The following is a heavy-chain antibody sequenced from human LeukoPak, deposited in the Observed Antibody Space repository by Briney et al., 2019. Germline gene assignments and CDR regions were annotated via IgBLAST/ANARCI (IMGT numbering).Heavy chain of an antibody. CDR1: GFTFSSYG. J-gene: IGHJ4*02. CDR2: IQYDGSEK. CDR3: VKDEARWLHHGFDY. Sequence: GGSLRLSCAVSGFTFSSYGMHWVRQAPGKGLECVAFIQYDGSEKYYADSVKGRFTMSRDNSKNTLYLQMNSPRTEDTAVYYCVKDEARWLHHGFDYWGQGTLVTVSS. D-gene: IGHD5-24*01. V-gene: IGHV3-30*02.